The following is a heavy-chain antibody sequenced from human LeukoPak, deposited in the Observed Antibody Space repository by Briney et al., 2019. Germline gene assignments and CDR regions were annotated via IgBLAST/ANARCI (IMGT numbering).Heavy chain of an antibody. Sequence: SVKVSCKASGGTFSSYAISWVRQAPGQGLEWMGRIIPILGIANYAQKFQGRVTITADKSTSTAYMEPSSLRSEDTAVYYCARQQGVQYLNFDYWGQGALVTVSS. J-gene: IGHJ4*02. D-gene: IGHD3-10*01. CDR1: GGTFSSYA. V-gene: IGHV1-69*04. CDR2: IIPILGIA. CDR3: ARQQGVQYLNFDY.